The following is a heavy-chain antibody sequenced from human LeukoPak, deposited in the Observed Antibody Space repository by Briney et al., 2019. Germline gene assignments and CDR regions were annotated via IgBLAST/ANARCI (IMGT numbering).Heavy chain of an antibody. V-gene: IGHV3-33*01. CDR2: IWYDGSNK. Sequence: GGSLRLSCAASGFTFSSYGMHWVRQAPGKGLEWVAVIWYDGSNKYYADSVKGRFTISRDNSKNTLYLQMNSLRAEDTAVYYCARGASMYYYDSSGPFDYWGQGTLVTVSS. CDR1: GFTFSSYG. J-gene: IGHJ4*02. D-gene: IGHD3-22*01. CDR3: ARGASMYYYDSSGPFDY.